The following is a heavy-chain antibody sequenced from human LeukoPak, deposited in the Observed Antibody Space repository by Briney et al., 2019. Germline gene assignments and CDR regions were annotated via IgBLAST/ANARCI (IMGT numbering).Heavy chain of an antibody. D-gene: IGHD2-2*01. J-gene: IGHJ6*04. Sequence: SVKVSCKASGGTFSSYAISWVRQAPGQGLEWMGGIIPIFGTANYAQKFQGRVTITADESTSTAYMELSSLRSEDTAVYYCARDIVVVPVVGLNYYYYGMDVWGKGTTVTVSS. CDR2: IIPIFGTA. CDR1: GGTFSSYA. V-gene: IGHV1-69*13. CDR3: ARDIVVVPVVGLNYYYYGMDV.